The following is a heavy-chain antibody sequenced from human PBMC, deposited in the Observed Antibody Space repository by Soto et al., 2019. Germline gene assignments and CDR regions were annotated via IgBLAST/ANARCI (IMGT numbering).Heavy chain of an antibody. Sequence: ASVKVSCKASGYTFTGYYMHWVRQAPGQRLEWMGWINASNGNTNYSQKFQGRVTITRDTSASTAYMELSSLRSEDTAVYYCARDQSPSYYYYGMDVWGQGTTVTSP. J-gene: IGHJ6*02. V-gene: IGHV1-3*01. CDR1: GYTFTGYY. CDR2: INASNGNT. CDR3: ARDQSPSYYYYGMDV.